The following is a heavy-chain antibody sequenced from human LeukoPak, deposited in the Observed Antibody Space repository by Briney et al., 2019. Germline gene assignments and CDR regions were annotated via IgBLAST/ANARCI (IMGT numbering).Heavy chain of an antibody. V-gene: IGHV4-4*07. D-gene: IGHD3-3*01. CDR3: AREVDYDFWSGYVDY. CDR1: GDSISSFY. Sequence: PSETLSLTCTVSGDSISSFYWSWIRQPAGKGLEWIGRIYTSGSTDYNPSLKSRVTMSVDTSKNQFSLKLSSVTAADTAVYYCAREVDYDFWSGYVDYWGQGTLVTVSS. CDR2: IYTSGST. J-gene: IGHJ4*02.